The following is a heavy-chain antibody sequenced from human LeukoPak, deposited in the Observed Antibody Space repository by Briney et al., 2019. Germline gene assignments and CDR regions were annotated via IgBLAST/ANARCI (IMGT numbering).Heavy chain of an antibody. CDR2: ISGSGGST. D-gene: IGHD3-22*01. Sequence: GGSLRLSCAASGFTFSSYAMSWVRQAPGKGLEWVSVISGSGGSTYDADSVKGRFTISRDNSKNTLYLQMNSLRAEDTAVYYCAREHDSSGYVDYWGQGTLVTVSS. CDR3: AREHDSSGYVDY. J-gene: IGHJ4*02. CDR1: GFTFSSYA. V-gene: IGHV3-23*01.